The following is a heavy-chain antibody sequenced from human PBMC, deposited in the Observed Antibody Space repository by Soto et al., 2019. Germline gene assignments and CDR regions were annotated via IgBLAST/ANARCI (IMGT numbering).Heavy chain of an antibody. D-gene: IGHD5-12*01. CDR1: GFTLGSYG. J-gene: IGHJ4*01. Sequence: QVELVESGGGVVQPGRSLRLSCAGSGFTLGSYGMNWVRQAPGKGLEWVAVIWFDGRNEDYAESVRGRFPISKDNSKNPVYLQMNSLRVEDTAVDYCLRGYDIVDYLGHGTLVTVSS. V-gene: IGHV3-33*01. CDR2: IWFDGRNE. CDR3: LRGYDIVDY.